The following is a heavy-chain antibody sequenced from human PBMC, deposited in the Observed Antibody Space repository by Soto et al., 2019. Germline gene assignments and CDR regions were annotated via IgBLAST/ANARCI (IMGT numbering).Heavy chain of an antibody. V-gene: IGHV3-33*01. J-gene: IGHJ4*02. CDR1: GFRFSNFG. Sequence: QVQVVESGGGVVQPGTSLRLSCAASGFRFSNFGMHWVRQAPGKGLEWVAVIWHDGKNKYYADSVEGRFTISRDNSKNTLYLQMNSLRAEDTAVYYCARDAGKDAAIDYWGQGTLVIVSS. CDR3: ARDAGKDAAIDY. D-gene: IGHD6-25*01. CDR2: IWHDGKNK.